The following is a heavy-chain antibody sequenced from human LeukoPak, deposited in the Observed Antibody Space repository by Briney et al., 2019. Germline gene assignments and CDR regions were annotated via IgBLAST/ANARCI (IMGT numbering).Heavy chain of an antibody. D-gene: IGHD5-18*01. CDR1: GYTLTDHH. J-gene: IGHJ4*02. V-gene: IGHV1-2*02. CDR2: IRPNSGGI. CDR3: ARDPVDGYSHYDF. Sequence: ASVTVSCKASGYTLTDHHLIWVRQAPGQGLEWVGWIRPNSGGIHYAQEFQGRVTLTRDTSISTAYTEVTRLTSDDTAIYYCARDPVDGYSHYDFWGQGTLVTVSS.